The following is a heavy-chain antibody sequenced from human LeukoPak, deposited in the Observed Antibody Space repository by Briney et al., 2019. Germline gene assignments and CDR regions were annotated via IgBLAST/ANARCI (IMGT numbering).Heavy chain of an antibody. Sequence: PSQTLSLTCAVSGGSISSGGYSWSWIRQPPGKGLEWIGYIYHSGSTYYNPSLKSRVTISVDRSKNQFSLKLSSVTAAGTAVYYCARGSTYYYGSGSYGNWFDPWGQGTLVTVSS. CDR3: ARGSTYYYGSGSYGNWFDP. CDR1: GGSISSGGYS. V-gene: IGHV4-30-2*01. CDR2: IYHSGST. J-gene: IGHJ5*02. D-gene: IGHD3-10*01.